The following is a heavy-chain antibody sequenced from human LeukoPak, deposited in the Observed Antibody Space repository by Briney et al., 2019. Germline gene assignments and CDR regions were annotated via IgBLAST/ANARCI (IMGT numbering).Heavy chain of an antibody. Sequence: GGSLRLSCAASGFTFSTYGMKWVRQAPGKGLGWVSYITSTGGTIDYADSVKGRFTISRDNAKNSLYLQMNSLRAEDTAVYYCARACSGGSCSLYWGQGTLVTVSS. D-gene: IGHD2-15*01. V-gene: IGHV3-48*01. CDR1: GFTFSTYG. J-gene: IGHJ4*02. CDR3: ARACSGGSCSLY. CDR2: ITSTGGTI.